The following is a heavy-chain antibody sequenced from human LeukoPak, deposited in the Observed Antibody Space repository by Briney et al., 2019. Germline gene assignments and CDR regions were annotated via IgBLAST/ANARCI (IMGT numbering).Heavy chain of an antibody. CDR3: TKHSAPVVAAARFDY. Sequence: GGSLRLSCATSGFIFSNYAVNWVRQAPGKGLEWVSIISGSGDTTYYADSVKGRFTISRDSSKNTLYLQMNSLRTEDTAVYYCTKHSAPVVAAARFDYWGQGTLVTVSS. D-gene: IGHD2-2*01. CDR1: GFIFSNYA. V-gene: IGHV3-23*01. J-gene: IGHJ4*02. CDR2: ISGSGDTT.